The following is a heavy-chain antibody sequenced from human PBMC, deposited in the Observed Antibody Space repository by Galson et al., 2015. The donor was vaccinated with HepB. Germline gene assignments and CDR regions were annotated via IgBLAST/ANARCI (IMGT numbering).Heavy chain of an antibody. Sequence: SLRLSCAASGFTFSSYAMHWVHQAPGKGLEWVAVISYDGSNKYYADSVKGRFTISRDNSKNTLYLQMNSLRAEDTAVYYCARDLTPYYYDSSGYYPDYWGQGTLVTVSS. CDR2: ISYDGSNK. D-gene: IGHD3-22*01. CDR1: GFTFSSYA. V-gene: IGHV3-30-3*01. CDR3: ARDLTPYYYDSSGYYPDY. J-gene: IGHJ4*02.